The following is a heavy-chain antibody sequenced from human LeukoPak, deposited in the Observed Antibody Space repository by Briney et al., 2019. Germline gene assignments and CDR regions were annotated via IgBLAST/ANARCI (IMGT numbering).Heavy chain of an antibody. CDR3: SRDSYADYWFDA. V-gene: IGHV1-2*02. D-gene: IGHD4-17*01. CDR2: INPNSGVT. J-gene: IGHJ5*02. CDR1: GYTFTGYY. Sequence: GASVKVSCKASGYTFTGYYIHWVRQPPGQGLEWMGWINPNSGVTDYARKFQGRVTLTRDTSISTAYMELTSLTSDDTAVYYCSRDSYADYWFDAWGQGTLVTVSS.